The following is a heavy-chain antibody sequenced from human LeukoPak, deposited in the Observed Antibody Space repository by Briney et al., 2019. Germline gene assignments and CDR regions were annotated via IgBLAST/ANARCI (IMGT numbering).Heavy chain of an antibody. CDR3: AKDRAMIVGSILEPLDY. Sequence: GGSLRLSCAASGFTFSNYGMHWVRQAPGKGLEWVAFIRYDGSSKYCTDSVKGRFTISRDNSKNTLYLQMNSLRAEYTAVYYCAKDRAMIVGSILEPLDYWGQGTLVTVSS. V-gene: IGHV3-30*02. D-gene: IGHD3-22*01. CDR1: GFTFSNYG. CDR2: IRYDGSSK. J-gene: IGHJ4*02.